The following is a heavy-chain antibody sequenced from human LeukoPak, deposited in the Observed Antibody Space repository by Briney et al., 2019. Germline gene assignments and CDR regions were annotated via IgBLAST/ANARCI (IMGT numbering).Heavy chain of an antibody. Sequence: PGGSLRLSCTASGFTFGDYAMSWVRQAPGKGLEWVGFIRSKAYGGTTEYAASVKGRFTISRDDSKSIAYLQMNSLKTEDTAVYYCTRAAGYSSSWPYDYWGQGTLVTVSS. CDR3: TRAAGYSSSWPYDY. J-gene: IGHJ4*02. D-gene: IGHD6-13*01. V-gene: IGHV3-49*04. CDR2: IRSKAYGGTT. CDR1: GFTFGDYA.